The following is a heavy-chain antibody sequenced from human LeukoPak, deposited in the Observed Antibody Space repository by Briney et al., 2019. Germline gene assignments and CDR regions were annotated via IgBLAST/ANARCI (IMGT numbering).Heavy chain of an antibody. CDR3: ARELRTFDS. CDR1: GFTFSGYW. D-gene: IGHD3-16*01. CDR2: IKHNGDEL. J-gene: IGHJ4*02. V-gene: IGHV3-7*01. Sequence: GGSLRLSCAASGFTFSGYWLPWAARAPGRGLEWVANIKHNGDELNYVDSVEDRFTISRDNAKNSLYLHMTSLRAEDTAVYYCARELRTFDSWGQGTLVTVSS.